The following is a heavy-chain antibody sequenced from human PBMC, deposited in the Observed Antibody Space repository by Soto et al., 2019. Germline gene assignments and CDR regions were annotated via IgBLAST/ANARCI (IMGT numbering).Heavy chain of an antibody. CDR1: GFTFSSYG. Sequence: QVQLVESGGGVVQPGRSLRLSCAASGFTFSSYGMHWVRQAPGKGLEWVAVIWYDGSNKYYADSVKGRFTISRDNSKNTLYLQMNSLRAEATAVYYCARPYGDYVGGTFDYWGQGTLVTVSS. CDR3: ARPYGDYVGGTFDY. J-gene: IGHJ4*02. CDR2: IWYDGSNK. D-gene: IGHD4-17*01. V-gene: IGHV3-33*01.